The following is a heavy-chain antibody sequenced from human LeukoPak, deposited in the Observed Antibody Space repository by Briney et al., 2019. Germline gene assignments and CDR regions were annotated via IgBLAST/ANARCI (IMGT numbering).Heavy chain of an antibody. CDR1: GFTFSSYG. CDR3: ARTALSGDGYKVGYCDY. D-gene: IGHD5-24*01. J-gene: IGHJ4*02. V-gene: IGHV3-53*01. CDR2: IYSGGST. Sequence: GGSLRLSCAASGFTFSSYGMHWVRQAPGKGLEWVSLIYSGGSTYYAESVKGRFTISRDNSKNTLYLQMSSLSAEDTAIYYCARTALSGDGYKVGYCDYWGQGTLVTVSS.